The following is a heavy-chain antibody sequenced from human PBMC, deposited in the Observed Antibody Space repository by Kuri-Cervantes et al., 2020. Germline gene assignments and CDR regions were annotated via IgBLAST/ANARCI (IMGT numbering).Heavy chain of an antibody. CDR2: IWYDGSNK. J-gene: IGHJ4*02. Sequence: GESLKISCAASGFTFSSYGMHWVRQAPGKGLEWVAVIWYDGSNKYYADSVKGRFTISRDNSKNTLYLQMNSLRAEDTAVYYCARGAYGDYVDYWGQGTLVTVSS. V-gene: IGHV3-33*01. CDR1: GFTFSSYG. D-gene: IGHD4-17*01. CDR3: ARGAYGDYVDY.